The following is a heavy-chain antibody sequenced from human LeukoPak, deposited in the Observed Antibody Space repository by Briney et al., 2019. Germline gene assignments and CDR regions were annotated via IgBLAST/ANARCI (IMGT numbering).Heavy chain of an antibody. CDR2: ISGSGGST. J-gene: IGHJ4*02. Sequence: GGSLRLSCAVSGITLSNYGMSWVRQAPGKGLEWVAGISGSGGSTNYADSVKGRFTISRDNRKNTLFLQMNSLRAEDTAVYFCAKRGVVIRVILVGFHKEAYYFDSWGQGALVTVSS. D-gene: IGHD3-22*01. CDR1: GITLSNYG. V-gene: IGHV3-23*01. CDR3: AKRGVVIRVILVGFHKEAYYFDS.